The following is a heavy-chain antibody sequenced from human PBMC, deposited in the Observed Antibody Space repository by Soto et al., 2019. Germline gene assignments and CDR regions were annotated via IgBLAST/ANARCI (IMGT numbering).Heavy chain of an antibody. V-gene: IGHV4-34*01. CDR2: INHSGST. D-gene: IGHD2-2*01. CDR1: GGSFSGYY. Sequence: QVQLQQWGAGLLKPSETLSLTCAVYGGSFSGYYWSWIRQPPGKGLEWIGEINHSGSTNYNPSLKSRVTISVDTSKNQFSLKLSSVTAADTAVYYCARIVVVPAARRNGDYATIDYWGQGTLVTVSS. J-gene: IGHJ4*02. CDR3: ARIVVVPAARRNGDYATIDY.